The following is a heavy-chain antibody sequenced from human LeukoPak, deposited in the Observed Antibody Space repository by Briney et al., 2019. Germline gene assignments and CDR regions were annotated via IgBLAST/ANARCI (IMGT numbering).Heavy chain of an antibody. J-gene: IGHJ4*02. Sequence: ASVKVSCKVSGYTLTELSMHWVRQAPGKGLEWMGGFDPEDGETIYAQKFQGRVTMTEDTSTDTAYMELSSLRSEDTAVYYCARDGCSSTSCPFDYWGQGTLVTVSS. V-gene: IGHV1-24*01. CDR1: GYTLTELS. D-gene: IGHD2-2*01. CDR2: FDPEDGET. CDR3: ARDGCSSTSCPFDY.